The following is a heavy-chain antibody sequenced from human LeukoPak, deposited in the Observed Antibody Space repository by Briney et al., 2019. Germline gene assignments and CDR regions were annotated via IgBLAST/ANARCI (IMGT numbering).Heavy chain of an antibody. CDR1: GGSFSGYY. CDR2: INHSGSS. Sequence: SETLSLTCAVYGGSFSGYYWTWIRQPPGKGLEWIGEINHSGSSNYNPSLKSRVTISVDTFKNQFSLKLTSLTAADTAVYYCARARGAEAIDYWGHGTLVTVSS. J-gene: IGHJ4*01. V-gene: IGHV4-34*01. D-gene: IGHD6-25*01. CDR3: ARARGAEAIDY.